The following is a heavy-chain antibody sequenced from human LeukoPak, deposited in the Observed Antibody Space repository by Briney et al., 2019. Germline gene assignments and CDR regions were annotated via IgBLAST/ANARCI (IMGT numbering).Heavy chain of an antibody. CDR3: ARHPGQVPDY. J-gene: IGHJ4*02. CDR1: GYNFTNYW. Sequence: GESLKISCKASGYNFTNYWIGWVRQMPGKGLEWMGIIYPDDSDTRYSPSFQGQVTISADKSTSTAYLQWSILKASDTAMYYCARHPGQVPDYWGQGTLVTVSS. CDR2: IYPDDSDT. V-gene: IGHV5-51*01.